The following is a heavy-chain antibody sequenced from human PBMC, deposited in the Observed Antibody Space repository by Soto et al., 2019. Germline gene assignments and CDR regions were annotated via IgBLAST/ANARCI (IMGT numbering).Heavy chain of an antibody. CDR1: GFTFSSYG. CDR3: AKLRYFDWLFHEDFDY. Sequence: GSLRLSCAASGFTFSSYGMHWVRQAPGKGLEWVAVISYDGSNKYYADSVKGRFTISRDNSKNTLYLQMNSLRAEDTAVYYCAKLRYFDWLFHEDFDYWGQGTLVTVSS. CDR2: ISYDGSNK. D-gene: IGHD3-9*01. J-gene: IGHJ4*02. V-gene: IGHV3-30*18.